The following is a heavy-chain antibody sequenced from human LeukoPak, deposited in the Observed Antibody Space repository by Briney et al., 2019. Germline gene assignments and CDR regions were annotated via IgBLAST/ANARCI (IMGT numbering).Heavy chain of an antibody. V-gene: IGHV4-59*01. CDR1: CGSISSYY. J-gene: IGHJ4*02. CDR2: IYYSGST. D-gene: IGHD6-6*01. CDR3: ARASAARHFDY. Sequence: PSETLSLTCTVSCGSISSYYWSWIRQPPGKGLEWIGYIYYSGSTNYNPSLKSRVTISVDTSKNQFSLKLSSVTAADTAVYYCARASAARHFDYWGQGTLVTVSS.